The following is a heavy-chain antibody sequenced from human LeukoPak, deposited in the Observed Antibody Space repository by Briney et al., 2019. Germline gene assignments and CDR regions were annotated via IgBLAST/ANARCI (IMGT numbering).Heavy chain of an antibody. Sequence: SVKVSCKASGGIFSSYAISWVRQAPGQGLEWMGGIIPIFGTANYAQKFQGRVTITTDESTSTAYMELSSLRSEDTAVYYCARGHYYDSSGYYSYYFDYWGQGTLVTVSS. CDR2: IIPIFGTA. J-gene: IGHJ4*02. V-gene: IGHV1-69*05. CDR3: ARGHYYDSSGYYSYYFDY. CDR1: GGIFSSYA. D-gene: IGHD3-22*01.